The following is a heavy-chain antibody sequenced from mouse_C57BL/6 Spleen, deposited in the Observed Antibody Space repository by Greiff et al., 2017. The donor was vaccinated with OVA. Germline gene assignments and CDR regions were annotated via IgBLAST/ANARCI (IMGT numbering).Heavy chain of an antibody. D-gene: IGHD1-1*01. Sequence: QVQLQQSGAELVRPGTSVKMSCKASGYTFTNYWIGWAKQRPGHGLEWIGDIYPGGGYTNYNEKFKGKATLTADKSSSTAYMQFSSLTSEDSAIYYYARGTTVRYFDVWGTGTTVTVSS. CDR1: GYTFTNYW. CDR2: IYPGGGYT. V-gene: IGHV1-63*01. CDR3: ARGTTVRYFDV. J-gene: IGHJ1*03.